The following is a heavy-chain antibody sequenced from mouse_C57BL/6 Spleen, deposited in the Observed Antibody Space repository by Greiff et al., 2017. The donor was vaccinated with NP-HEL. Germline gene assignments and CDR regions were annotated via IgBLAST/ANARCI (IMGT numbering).Heavy chain of an antibody. V-gene: IGHV2-6-1*01. CDR1: GFSLTSYG. CDR2: IWSDGST. Sequence: QVQLQQSGPGLVAPSQSLSITCTVSGFSLTSYGVHWVRQPPGKGLEWLVVIWSDGSTTYNSALKSRLSISKDNSKSQVFLKMNSLQTDDTAMYYCARHKSSGYGYAMDYWGQGTSVTVSS. J-gene: IGHJ4*01. D-gene: IGHD3-2*02. CDR3: ARHKSSGYGYAMDY.